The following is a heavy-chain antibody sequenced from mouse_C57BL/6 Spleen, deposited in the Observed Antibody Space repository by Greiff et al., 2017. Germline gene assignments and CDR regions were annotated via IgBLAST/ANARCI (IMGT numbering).Heavy chain of an antibody. D-gene: IGHD1-1*01. CDR3: ARGHYERGLDY. CDR1: GYTFTSYW. V-gene: IGHV1-64*01. J-gene: IGHJ2*01. CDR2: IHPNSGST. Sequence: VQLQQPGAELVKPGASVKLSCKASGYTFTSYWMHWVKQRPGQGLEWIGMIHPNSGSTNYNEKFKSKATLTVDKSSSTAYMQLSSLTSEDFAVYYCARGHYERGLDYWGQGTTLTVSS.